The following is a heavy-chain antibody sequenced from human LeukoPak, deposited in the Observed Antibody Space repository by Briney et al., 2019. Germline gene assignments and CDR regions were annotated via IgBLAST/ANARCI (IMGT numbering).Heavy chain of an antibody. CDR2: ISGSGGST. J-gene: IGHJ4*02. Sequence: GGSLRLSCAASGFTFSSYAMSWVRQAPGKGLEWVSAISGSGGSTYYADSVKGRFTISRDNSKNTLYLQMDSLRAENTGVYYCAKGGYYYDSSRYYHRTFWGRGTGVSVSS. CDR3: AKGGYYYDSSRYYHRTF. CDR1: GFTFSSYA. D-gene: IGHD3-22*01. V-gene: IGHV3-23*01.